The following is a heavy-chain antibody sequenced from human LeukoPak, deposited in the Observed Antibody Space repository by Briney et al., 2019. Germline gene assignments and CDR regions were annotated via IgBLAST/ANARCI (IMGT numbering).Heavy chain of an antibody. Sequence: SQTLSLTCAISGDSFSSNSVTWNWIRQSPSRGLEWLGRTYYKSTWYNDYAVSVRGRITVNPDTSKNQFSLHLNSVTPEDTAVYYCARRLTQYDCFDPWGQGILVTVSS. D-gene: IGHD2-2*01. CDR1: GDSFSSNSVT. CDR3: ARRLTQYDCFDP. CDR2: TYYKSTWYN. V-gene: IGHV6-1*01. J-gene: IGHJ5*02.